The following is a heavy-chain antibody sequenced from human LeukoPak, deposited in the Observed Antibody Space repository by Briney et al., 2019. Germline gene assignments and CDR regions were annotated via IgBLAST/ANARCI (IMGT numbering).Heavy chain of an antibody. V-gene: IGHV4-38-2*02. Sequence: SETLSLTCSVSGFSIGTGYSWGWIRQPPGKGLEWIGTIYHRGNTYYNPSLMSRVTISLDTSKIQFSLKLTSVTAADTALYYCAREVESWFGDLLSYFDSWGQGTQVTVSS. CDR3: AREVESWFGDLLSYFDS. CDR1: GFSIGTGYS. CDR2: IYHRGNT. D-gene: IGHD3-10*01. J-gene: IGHJ4*02.